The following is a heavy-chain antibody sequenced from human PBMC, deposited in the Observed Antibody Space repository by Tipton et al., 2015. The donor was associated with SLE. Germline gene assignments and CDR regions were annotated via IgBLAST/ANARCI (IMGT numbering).Heavy chain of an antibody. CDR3: ARGTAVVYDY. D-gene: IGHD5-18*01. Sequence: SLRLSCAASGFTFSNHGMHWVRQAPGKGLEWVALIYYDGSKTHYADSVKGRFTISRDNSKNTVYLQMNSLRAEDTAVYYCARGTAVVYDYWGQGTLVIVSS. CDR2: IYYDGSKT. J-gene: IGHJ4*02. CDR1: GFTFSNHG. V-gene: IGHV3-30*03.